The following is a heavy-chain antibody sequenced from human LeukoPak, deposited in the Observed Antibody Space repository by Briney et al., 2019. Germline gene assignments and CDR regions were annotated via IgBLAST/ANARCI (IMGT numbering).Heavy chain of an antibody. CDR3: ARWRPRGSGAFDY. J-gene: IGHJ4*02. CDR2: INAGNGNT. D-gene: IGHD1-26*01. V-gene: IGHV1-3*03. CDR1: GYTFTSYA. Sequence: ASVKVSCKASGYTFTSYAMHWVRQAPGQRLEWMGWINAGNGNTKYSQEFQGRVTITRDTSASTAYMELSSLRSEDMAVYYCARWRPRGSGAFDYWGQGTLVTVSS.